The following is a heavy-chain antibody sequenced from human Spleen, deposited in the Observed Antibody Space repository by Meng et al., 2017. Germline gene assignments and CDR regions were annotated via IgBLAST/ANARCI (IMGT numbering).Heavy chain of an antibody. Sequence: GSLRLSCAVSGYSISTAYYWGWIRQPPGKGLEWIGSIFYSGSTYYNPSLKSRVTISVDTSKNQFSLRLSSVTAADTAVYYCARRGSWYAYFDYWGQGTLVTVSS. V-gene: IGHV4-38-2*01. CDR1: GYSISTAYY. CDR3: ARRGSWYAYFDY. J-gene: IGHJ4*02. CDR2: IFYSGST. D-gene: IGHD6-13*01.